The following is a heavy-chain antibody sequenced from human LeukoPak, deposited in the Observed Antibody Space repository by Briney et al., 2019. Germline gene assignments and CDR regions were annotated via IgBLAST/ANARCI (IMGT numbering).Heavy chain of an antibody. CDR3: ARDYGATAYYGMDV. J-gene: IGHJ6*02. CDR1: GFTFSDYY. CDR2: ISSSGSTI. D-gene: IGHD5-12*01. Sequence: GGSLRLSCAASGFTFSDYYMSWIRQAPGKGLEWVSYISSSGSTIYYADSVKGRFTISRDNAKNSLYLQMNSLRAEDMAVYYCARDYGATAYYGMDVWGQGTTVTVSS. V-gene: IGHV3-11*01.